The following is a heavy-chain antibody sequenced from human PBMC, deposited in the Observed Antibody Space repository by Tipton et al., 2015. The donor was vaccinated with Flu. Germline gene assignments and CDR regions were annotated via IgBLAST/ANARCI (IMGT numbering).Heavy chain of an antibody. CDR2: IYTSGST. CDR1: GGSISSSSYY. D-gene: IGHD2-2*01. CDR3: ARDAKEHCSSSRSCTEFDY. J-gene: IGHJ4*02. V-gene: IGHV4-39*07. Sequence: TLTLTCTVSGGSISSSSYYWGWIRQPPGKGLEWSGSIYTSGSTSYNPSLKSRVTMSVDTSKIQFSLKLSYVTAADPAVNFCARDAKEHCSSSRSCTEFDYGDKGTLATVIS.